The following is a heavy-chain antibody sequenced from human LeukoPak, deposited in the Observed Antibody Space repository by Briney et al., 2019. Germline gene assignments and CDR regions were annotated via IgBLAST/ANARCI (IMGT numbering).Heavy chain of an antibody. CDR3: AREGVPNWFDP. Sequence: RASVKVSCKASGGTFSSYAISWVRQAPGQGLEWMGGIIPIFGTANYAQKFQGRVTITADESTSTAYMELSSLRSEGTAVYYRAREGVPNWFDPWGQGTLVTVSS. CDR2: IIPIFGTA. V-gene: IGHV1-69*13. J-gene: IGHJ5*02. CDR1: GGTFSSYA.